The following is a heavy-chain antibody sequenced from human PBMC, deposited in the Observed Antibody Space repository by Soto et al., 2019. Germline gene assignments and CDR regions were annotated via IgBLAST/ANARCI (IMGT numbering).Heavy chain of an antibody. CDR3: ASPTHDYGDYGVMDV. CDR2: IWYDGSNK. CDR1: GFTFSSYG. V-gene: IGHV3-33*01. J-gene: IGHJ6*04. Sequence: ESGGGVVQPGRSLRLSCAASGFTFSSYGMHWVRQAPGKGLEWVAVIWYDGSNKYYADSVKGRFTISRDNSKNTLYLQMNSLRAEDTAVYYCASPTHDYGDYGVMDVWGKGTTVTVSS. D-gene: IGHD4-17*01.